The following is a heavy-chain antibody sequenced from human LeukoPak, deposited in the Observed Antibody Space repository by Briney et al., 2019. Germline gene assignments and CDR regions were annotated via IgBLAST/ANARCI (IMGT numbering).Heavy chain of an antibody. V-gene: IGHV5-51*01. CDR3: ARRDYTRYCSSTSCSFFDY. D-gene: IGHD2-2*01. Sequence: GESLKISCKGSGYSFTNYWIAWVRQMPGKGLEWMGFVYPADSDTRYSPSFQGQVTISADKSISTAFLQWSSLKASDSAMYYCARRDYTRYCSSTSCSFFDYWGQGTLVTVSS. J-gene: IGHJ4*02. CDR2: VYPADSDT. CDR1: GYSFTNYW.